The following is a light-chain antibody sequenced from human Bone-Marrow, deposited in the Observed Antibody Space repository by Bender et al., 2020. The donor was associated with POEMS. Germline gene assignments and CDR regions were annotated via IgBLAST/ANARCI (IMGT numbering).Light chain of an antibody. CDR1: SSNIGNHG. CDR3: CSYPGVWV. V-gene: IGLV1-36*01. J-gene: IGLJ3*02. CDR2: YDD. Sequence: QSVVTQPPSLSEAPRQRVTISCSGSSSNIGNHGVNWYQQLPGEAPKLLIYYDDLLTPGVSDRFSATKSGNTASLTISGLQPEDEGHYYCCSYPGVWVFGGGTKLTVL.